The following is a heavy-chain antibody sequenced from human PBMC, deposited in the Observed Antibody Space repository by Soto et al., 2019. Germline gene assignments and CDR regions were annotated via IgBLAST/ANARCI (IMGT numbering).Heavy chain of an antibody. D-gene: IGHD3-3*01. CDR1: GFTFSSYA. CDR3: AKLTSQYYDFWSGYYGT. Sequence: GGSLRLSCAASGFTFSSYAMSWVRQAPGKGLEWVSAISGSGGSTYYADSVKGRFTISRDNSKNTLYLQMNSLRAEDTAVYYCAKLTSQYYDFWSGYYGTWGQGTLVTVSS. J-gene: IGHJ5*02. V-gene: IGHV3-23*01. CDR2: ISGSGGST.